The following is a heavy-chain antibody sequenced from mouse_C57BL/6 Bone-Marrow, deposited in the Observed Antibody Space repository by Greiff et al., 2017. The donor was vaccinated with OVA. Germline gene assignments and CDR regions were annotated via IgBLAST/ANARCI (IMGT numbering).Heavy chain of an antibody. V-gene: IGHV1-5*01. Sequence: VQLQQSGTVLARPGASVKMSCKTSGYTFTSYWMHWVKQRPGQGLEWIGAIYPGNSDTSYNQKFKGKAKLTAVTSASTAYMELSSLTNEYSAVYYCTIMITTLFDYWGQGTTLTVSS. D-gene: IGHD2-4*01. CDR1: GYTFTSYW. CDR2: IYPGNSDT. J-gene: IGHJ2*01. CDR3: TIMITTLFDY.